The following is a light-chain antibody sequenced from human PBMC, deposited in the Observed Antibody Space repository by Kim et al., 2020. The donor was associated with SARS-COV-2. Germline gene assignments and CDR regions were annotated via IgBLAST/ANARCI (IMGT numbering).Light chain of an antibody. V-gene: IGLV2-8*01. CDR2: EVN. J-gene: IGLJ1*01. Sequence: QSVTISCTGTSSDIGAYKYVSWYQQHPGTAPNLMIYEVNRRPSGVPDLFSGSKSGNTASLPVSGLQAEDEADYYCTSYAGSNNLDVFGTGTQLTVL. CDR1: SSDIGAYKY. CDR3: TSYAGSNNLDV.